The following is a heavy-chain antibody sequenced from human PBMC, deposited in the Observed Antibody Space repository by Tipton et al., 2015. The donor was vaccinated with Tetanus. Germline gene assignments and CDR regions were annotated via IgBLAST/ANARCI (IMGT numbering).Heavy chain of an antibody. CDR3: AGGRDGYNYPLDY. D-gene: IGHD5-24*01. CDR1: GAPISSYY. CDR2: IYNSGNT. J-gene: IGHJ4*02. V-gene: IGHV4-59*01. Sequence: GLVKPSETLSLSCTVSGAPISSYYWSWIRQPPGNGLEWIGYIYNSGNTNYNPSLKSRVTISVDTSKNQFSLKLNSVTAADTAVYYCAGGRDGYNYPLDYWGQGTRVIVSS.